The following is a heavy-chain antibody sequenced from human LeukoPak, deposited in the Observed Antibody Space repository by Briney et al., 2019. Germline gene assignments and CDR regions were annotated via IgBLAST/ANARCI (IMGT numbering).Heavy chain of an antibody. CDR1: GGSFSGYY. J-gene: IGHJ2*01. Sequence: SETLSLTCAVYGGSFSGYYWSWIRQPPGKGLEWIGEINHSGSTNYNPSLKSRVTISVDTSKNQFSLKLSSVTAADTAVYYCARRFGYCSRTSCSRRYFDLWGRGTLVTVSS. V-gene: IGHV4-34*01. D-gene: IGHD2-2*03. CDR3: ARRFGYCSRTSCSRRYFDL. CDR2: INHSGST.